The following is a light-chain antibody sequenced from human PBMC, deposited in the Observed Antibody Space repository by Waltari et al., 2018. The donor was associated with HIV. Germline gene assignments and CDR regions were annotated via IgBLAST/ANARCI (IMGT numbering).Light chain of an antibody. CDR2: NTN. J-gene: IGLJ2*01. CDR3: QSSDNTLSGSV. Sequence: QSVLTQPPSVSGAPGQRVTLSCTGDNSNIGTHAVHWYTQFPGTAPQLLIYNTNNRPSGVPDRFSGAKSGTSASLAITGLQAEDEADYYCQSSDNTLSGSVFGGGTKLTVL. V-gene: IGLV1-40*01. CDR1: NSNIGTHA.